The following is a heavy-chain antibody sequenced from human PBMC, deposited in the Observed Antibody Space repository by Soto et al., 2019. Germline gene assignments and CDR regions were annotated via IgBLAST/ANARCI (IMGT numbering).Heavy chain of an antibody. Sequence: TSETLSLTCTVSGGSISSYYWSWIRQPPGKGLEWIGYIYYSGSTNYNPSLKSRVTISVDTSKNQFSLKLSSVTAADTAVYYCARSDVLRYFDWLLWPPLLFDYWGQGTLVTVSS. CDR2: IYYSGST. J-gene: IGHJ4*02. D-gene: IGHD3-9*01. V-gene: IGHV4-59*08. CDR3: ARSDVLRYFDWLLWPPLLFDY. CDR1: GGSISSYY.